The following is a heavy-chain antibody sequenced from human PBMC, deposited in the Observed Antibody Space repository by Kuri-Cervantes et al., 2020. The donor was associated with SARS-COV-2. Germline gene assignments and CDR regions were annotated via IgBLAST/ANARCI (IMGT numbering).Heavy chain of an antibody. CDR1: GGTFSSYA. Sequence: SVKVSCKASGGTFSSYAISWVRQAPGQGLEWMGGIIPIFGTANYAQKFQGRVTITADESTSTAYMELSRLRSDDTAVYYCARGYTIFGVVGYFDLWGRGTLVTVSS. V-gene: IGHV1-69*13. CDR2: IIPIFGTA. J-gene: IGHJ2*01. D-gene: IGHD3-3*01. CDR3: ARGYTIFGVVGYFDL.